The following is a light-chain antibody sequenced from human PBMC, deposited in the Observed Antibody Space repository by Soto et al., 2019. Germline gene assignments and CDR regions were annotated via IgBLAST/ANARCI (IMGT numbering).Light chain of an antibody. V-gene: IGLV2-23*01. CDR1: SSDVGSYNL. CDR3: CSYAVGSTLV. CDR2: EGS. Sequence: QSALTQPASVSGSPGQSITISCTGTSSDVGSYNLVSWYQQHPGKAPKLMIYEGSKRPSGVSHRFSGSKSGNTASLTISGLQAEDEADYFCCSYAVGSTLVFGGGTTLTVL. J-gene: IGLJ2*01.